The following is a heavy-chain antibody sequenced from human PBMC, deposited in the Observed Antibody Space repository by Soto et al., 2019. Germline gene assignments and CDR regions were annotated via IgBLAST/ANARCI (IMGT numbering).Heavy chain of an antibody. CDR3: ARRLFSRTWPSYLVY. CDR2: IHYSGST. J-gene: IGHJ4*02. Sequence: PSETLSLTCTVSGDSITSTSYYWGWIRQPSGKGLEWIGCIHYSGSTYYNPSLRSRVTSSVDTSKNQFSLKVSSVTAADTAVYYCARRLFSRTWPSYLVYWGEGTLVTVSS. CDR1: GDSITSTSYY. V-gene: IGHV4-39*01.